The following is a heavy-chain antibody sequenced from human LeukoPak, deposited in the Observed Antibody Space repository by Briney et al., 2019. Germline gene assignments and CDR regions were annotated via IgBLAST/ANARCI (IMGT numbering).Heavy chain of an antibody. V-gene: IGHV1-24*01. D-gene: IGHD5-18*01. CDR1: GYTLTELS. Sequence: ASVKVSCKVSGYTLTELSMHWVRQAPGKGLEWMGGFDPEDGETIYAQKFQGRVTMTEDTSTDTAYMELSRLSSDDTAVYFCAGRPDTAVVPIFDYWGQGTLVTISS. J-gene: IGHJ4*02. CDR2: FDPEDGET. CDR3: AGRPDTAVVPIFDY.